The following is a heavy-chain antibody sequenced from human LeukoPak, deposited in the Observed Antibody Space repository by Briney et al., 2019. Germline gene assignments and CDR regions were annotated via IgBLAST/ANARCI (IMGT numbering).Heavy chain of an antibody. CDR3: ARLLGYSYAYDDFDI. D-gene: IGHD5-18*01. Sequence: SETLSLTCTVSRDSISSYYWSWIRQPPGKGLEWIGYIYYSGSTNYNPSLKSRVTISLDTSKNQFSLKLRSVTAADTAVYYCARLLGYSYAYDDFDIWGQGTMVTVSS. CDR2: IYYSGST. CDR1: RDSISSYY. V-gene: IGHV4-59*01. J-gene: IGHJ3*02.